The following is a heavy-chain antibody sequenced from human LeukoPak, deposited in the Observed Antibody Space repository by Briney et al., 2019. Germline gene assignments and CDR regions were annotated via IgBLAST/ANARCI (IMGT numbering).Heavy chain of an antibody. CDR3: ARDYDVLTAYPPTQLFDP. CDR2: ISSGSSYI. Sequence: GGSLRLSCAASGFTFSSYTMNWVRQAPGKGLEWVSIISSGSSYIHYADSVKGRFTISRDNAKNSLYLQMNSLRAEDTAVYYCARDYDVLTAYPPTQLFDPWGQGTLVTVSS. J-gene: IGHJ5*02. CDR1: GFTFSSYT. D-gene: IGHD3-9*01. V-gene: IGHV3-21*04.